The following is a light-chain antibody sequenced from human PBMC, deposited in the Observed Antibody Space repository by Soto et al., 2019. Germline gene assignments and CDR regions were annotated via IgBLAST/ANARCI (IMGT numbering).Light chain of an antibody. Sequence: EIVMTESPAALSLSPGEISTLSCSASQRVFTNHIGWYQPKPGQAPRLLIYDAYNRATGIPDRFSGSRSGTDFTLTIRRLETADFAVYYCQKRSNWPLITFGKGKRMEIK. CDR1: QRVFTNH. V-gene: IGKV3D-20*02. CDR3: QKRSNWPLIT. CDR2: DAY. J-gene: IGKJ5*01.